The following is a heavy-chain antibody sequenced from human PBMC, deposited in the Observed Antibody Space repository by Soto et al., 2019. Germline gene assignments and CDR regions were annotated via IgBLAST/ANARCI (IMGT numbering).Heavy chain of an antibody. CDR3: ARDPAPDYRAYVINYYYHYGMDV. Sequence: QVHLVEFGGGVVQPGRSLRLSCVASGFTFNGYGMHWVRQAPGKGLEWVAVIWYDGSNKYYANYVKGRFSISRDNSKNPVYLAMTSLRAEDTAVYYCARDPAPDYRAYVINYYYHYGMDVWGRGTTVTVSS. CDR1: GFTFNGYG. D-gene: IGHD4-4*01. J-gene: IGHJ6*02. CDR2: IWYDGSNK. V-gene: IGHV3-33*01.